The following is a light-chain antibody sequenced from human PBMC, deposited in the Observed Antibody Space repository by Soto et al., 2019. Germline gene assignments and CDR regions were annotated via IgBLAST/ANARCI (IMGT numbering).Light chain of an antibody. CDR2: DAS. CDR1: QSVSSY. CDR3: QQYGSSPGFT. Sequence: EIVLTQSPATLSLSPGERATLSCRASQSVSSYLAWYQQKPGQAPRLLIYDASNRATGIPARFSGSGSGTEFTLIISSLQSEDSAVYYCQQYGSSPGFTFGPGTKVDIK. V-gene: IGKV3-11*01. J-gene: IGKJ3*01.